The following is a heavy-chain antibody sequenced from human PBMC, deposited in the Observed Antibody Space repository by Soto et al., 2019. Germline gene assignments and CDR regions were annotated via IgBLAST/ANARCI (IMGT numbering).Heavy chain of an antibody. Sequence: GSVKISGKPSGYTFNGDDIYWVRQATGQGLEWVAWINPNGAGTTYAHKLRDLVTVTRDTYIGTAYLELNGLKSDDTAIYYCARDQQKYNPSFYPSCAMDLWGQGPPVTVSS. V-gene: IGHV1-2*04. CDR2: INPNGAGT. CDR3: ARDQQKYNPSFYPSCAMDL. J-gene: IGHJ6*02. CDR1: GYTFNGDD. D-gene: IGHD1-20*01.